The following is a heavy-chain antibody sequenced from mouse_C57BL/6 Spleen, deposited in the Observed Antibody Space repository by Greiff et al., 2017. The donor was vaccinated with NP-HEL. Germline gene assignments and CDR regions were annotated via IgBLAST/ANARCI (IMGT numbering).Heavy chain of an antibody. CDR1: GYAFSSSW. V-gene: IGHV1-82*01. CDR3: ARGGPYGSPDY. CDR2: IYPGDGDT. D-gene: IGHD1-1*01. Sequence: QVQLKQSGPELVKPGASVKISCKASGYAFSSSWMNWVKQRPGKGLEWIGRIYPGDGDTNYNGKFKGKATLTADKSSSTAYMQLSSLTSEDSAVYFCARGGPYGSPDYWGQGTTLTVSS. J-gene: IGHJ2*01.